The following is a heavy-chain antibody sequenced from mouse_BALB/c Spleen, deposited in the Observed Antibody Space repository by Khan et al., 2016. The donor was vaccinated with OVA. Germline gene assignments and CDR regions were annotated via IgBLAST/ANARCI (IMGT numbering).Heavy chain of an antibody. CDR2: ISYSGNT. Sequence: EVQLQESGPSLVKPSQTLSLTCSVTGDSITSGYWNWIRKFPGNKLEYMGYISYSGNTYYNPSLNSRISITRDTSKNQNYLQLNSVTTEDKATYYCACELRRFDYWGQGTLVTVSA. CDR3: ACELRRFDY. CDR1: GDSITSGY. D-gene: IGHD1-1*01. J-gene: IGHJ3*01. V-gene: IGHV3-8*02.